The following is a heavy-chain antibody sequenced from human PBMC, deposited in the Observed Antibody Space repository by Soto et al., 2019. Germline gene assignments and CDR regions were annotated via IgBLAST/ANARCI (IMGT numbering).Heavy chain of an antibody. D-gene: IGHD3-10*01. Sequence: GSVKVSCKASGYTFTSYGISWVRQAPGQGLEWMGWISAYNGNTNYAQKLQGRVTMTTDTSTSTAYMELRSLRSDDTAVYYCARPRITMVRGVSFFDYWGQGTLVTVSS. CDR2: ISAYNGNT. CDR3: ARPRITMVRGVSFFDY. V-gene: IGHV1-18*01. CDR1: GYTFTSYG. J-gene: IGHJ4*02.